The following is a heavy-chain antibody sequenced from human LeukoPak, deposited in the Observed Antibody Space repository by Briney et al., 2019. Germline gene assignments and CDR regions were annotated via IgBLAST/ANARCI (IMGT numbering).Heavy chain of an antibody. CDR2: INHSGST. J-gene: IGHJ4*02. V-gene: IGHV4-34*01. CDR1: GGSFSGYY. Sequence: SETLSLTCAVYGGSFSGYYWSWIRQPPGKGLEWIGEINHSGSTNYNPSLKSRVTISVDTSKNQFSLKLSSVTAADTPVYYCARASVGCSSTSCYSTQFDYWGQGTLVTVSS. D-gene: IGHD2-2*01. CDR3: ARASVGCSSTSCYSTQFDY.